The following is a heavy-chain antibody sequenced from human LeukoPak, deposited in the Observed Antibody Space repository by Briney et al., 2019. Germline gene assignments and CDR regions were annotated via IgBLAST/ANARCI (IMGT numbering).Heavy chain of an antibody. V-gene: IGHV4-59*01. CDR1: GGSFSGYY. Sequence: PSETLSLTCAVYGGSFSGYYWSWIRQPPGKGLEWIGFIHNSGSTNYNPSLKSRLAMPLDTSKNQFSLNLNSVTAADTAVYYCARGIRGAADYWGQGTLVTVSS. CDR2: IHNSGST. D-gene: IGHD3-16*01. CDR3: ARGIRGAADY. J-gene: IGHJ4*02.